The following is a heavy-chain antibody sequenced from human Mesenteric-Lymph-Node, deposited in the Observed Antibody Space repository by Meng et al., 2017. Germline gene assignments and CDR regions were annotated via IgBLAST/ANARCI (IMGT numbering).Heavy chain of an antibody. CDR2: IKEDGTYT. CDR1: GFSFSQSW. V-gene: IGHV3-7*01. Sequence: EVQLVESGGGPVQPGGSVSLSCAASGFSFSQSWMTWLRQTPEKGLELVANIKEDGTYTNYVDSVKGRFTISRDNAKNSVYLQMNSLRADDTAVYYCARDPAYGAFDIWGQGTMVTVSS. CDR3: ARDPAYGAFDI. D-gene: IGHD2-21*01. J-gene: IGHJ3*02.